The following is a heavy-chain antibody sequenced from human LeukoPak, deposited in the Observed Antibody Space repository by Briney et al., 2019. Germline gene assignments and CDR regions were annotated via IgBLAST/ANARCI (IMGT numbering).Heavy chain of an antibody. CDR1: GGSISSYY. CDR2: IYTSGST. D-gene: IGHD2-2*01. V-gene: IGHV4-4*07. Sequence: SETLSLTCTVSGGSISSYYWSWIRQPAGKGLEWIGRIYTSGSTNYNPSLKSRVTMSVDTSKNQFSLKLTSVTAADTAVYYCARGGVVPAAEIFDYWGQGTLVTVSS. J-gene: IGHJ4*02. CDR3: ARGGVVPAAEIFDY.